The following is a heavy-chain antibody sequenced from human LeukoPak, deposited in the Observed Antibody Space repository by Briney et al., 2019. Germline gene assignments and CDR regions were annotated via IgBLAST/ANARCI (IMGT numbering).Heavy chain of an antibody. CDR3: ARAVDIVATAWDY. J-gene: IGHJ4*02. CDR1: GFTFSSYE. Sequence: PGGSLRLSCAASGFTFSSYEMNWVRQAPGKGLEWVSSISSSSSYIYYADSVKGRFTISRDNAKNSLYLQMNSLRAEDTAVYYCARAVDIVATAWDYWGQGTLVTVSS. D-gene: IGHD5-12*01. V-gene: IGHV3-21*01. CDR2: ISSSSSYI.